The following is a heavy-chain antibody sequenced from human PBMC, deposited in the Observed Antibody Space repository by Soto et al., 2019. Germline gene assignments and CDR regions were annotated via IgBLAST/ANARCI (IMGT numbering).Heavy chain of an antibody. J-gene: IGHJ5*02. CDR1: GYTFTSYG. V-gene: IGHV1-18*01. Sequence: ASVKVSCKASGYTFTSYGISWVRQAPGQGLEWMGWISAYNGNTNYAQKLQGRVTMTTDTSTSTAYMELRSLRSDDTAVYYCARDHMDFWSGYYKGNNWFDPWGQGTLVTVSS. CDR2: ISAYNGNT. CDR3: ARDHMDFWSGYYKGNNWFDP. D-gene: IGHD3-3*01.